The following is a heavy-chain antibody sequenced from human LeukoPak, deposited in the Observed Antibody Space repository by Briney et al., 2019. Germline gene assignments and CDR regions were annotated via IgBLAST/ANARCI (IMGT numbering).Heavy chain of an antibody. Sequence: SETLSLTCTVSGCSISSYYWSWIRQPPGKGLEWIGYIYYSWSTNYNPSLKSRVTISVDTSKNQFSLKLSSVTAADTAVYYCARGYGDYHTYYYYYYYMDVWGKGTTVTVSS. J-gene: IGHJ6*03. CDR1: GCSISSYY. V-gene: IGHV4-59*01. CDR2: IYYSWST. CDR3: ARGYGDYHTYYYYYYYMDV. D-gene: IGHD4-17*01.